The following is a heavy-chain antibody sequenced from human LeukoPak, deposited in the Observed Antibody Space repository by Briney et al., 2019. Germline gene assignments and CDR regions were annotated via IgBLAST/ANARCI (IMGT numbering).Heavy chain of an antibody. CDR3: ARDGSSSLSCSAPPPTDFDY. D-gene: IGHD2-15*01. CDR1: GFTFSTYW. V-gene: IGHV3-7*01. Sequence: TGGSLRLSCAACGFTFSTYWMSWVRQAPGKGLEWVANIKQDGSQKQYVDSVKGRFTISRDDAKNSLYLQMNSLRAEDTAVYYCARDGSSSLSCSAPPPTDFDYWGQGTLVTVSS. CDR2: IKQDGSQK. J-gene: IGHJ4*02.